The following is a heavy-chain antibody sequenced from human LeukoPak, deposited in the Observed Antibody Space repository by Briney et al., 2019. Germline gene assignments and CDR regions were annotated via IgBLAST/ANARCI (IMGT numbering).Heavy chain of an antibody. CDR1: GYTLTELS. CDR2: FDPEDGET. J-gene: IGHJ3*02. Sequence: ASVKVSCKVPGYTLTELSVHWVRQAPGKGLEWMGGFDPEDGETIYAQKFQGRVTMTEDTSTDTAYMELSSLRSEDTAVYYCATDIAPYNWNGDAFDIWGQGTMVTVSS. D-gene: IGHD1-20*01. V-gene: IGHV1-24*01. CDR3: ATDIAPYNWNGDAFDI.